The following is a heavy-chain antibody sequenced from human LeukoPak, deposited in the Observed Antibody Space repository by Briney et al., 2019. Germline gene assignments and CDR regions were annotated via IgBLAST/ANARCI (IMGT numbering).Heavy chain of an antibody. CDR3: ARERLRYFDY. CDR2: LSYDGSND. D-gene: IGHD4-17*01. V-gene: IGHV3-30*04. J-gene: IGHJ4*02. Sequence: GRYLRLSCSASGFTFSTYAMHWVRQPPGKGLEWVAVLSYDGSNDFYADSVKGRFSISRDNSKNTLYLQMNSLRPEDTAVYYCARERLRYFDYWGQGTLVTVSS. CDR1: GFTFSTYA.